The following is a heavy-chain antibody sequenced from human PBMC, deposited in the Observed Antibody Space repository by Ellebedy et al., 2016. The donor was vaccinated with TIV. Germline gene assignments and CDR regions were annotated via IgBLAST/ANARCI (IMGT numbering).Heavy chain of an antibody. V-gene: IGHV3-30-3*01. CDR2: ISYDGSNK. Sequence: GESLKISCPASGFIFSSYAMHWVRQAPGKGLEWVAVISYDGSNKYYADSVKGRFTISRDNSRNTLYLQMNSLRGEDTAVYYCARDSGIGLIDYWGQGTLVTVSS. J-gene: IGHJ4*02. D-gene: IGHD1-26*01. CDR1: GFIFSSYA. CDR3: ARDSGIGLIDY.